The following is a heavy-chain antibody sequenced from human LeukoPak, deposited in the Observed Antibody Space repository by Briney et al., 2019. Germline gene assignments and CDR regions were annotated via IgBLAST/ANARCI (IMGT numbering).Heavy chain of an antibody. CDR1: GFTFEDYT. V-gene: IGHV3-43*01. Sequence: GGSLRLSCAASGFTFEDYTMHWVRQAPGKTLEWASLISWDGTTYYTDSVKGRFTISRDNSKNSLNLQMDTLRREDTAFYYCVKDLNYESSGSVFDYWGQGTLVPVSS. J-gene: IGHJ4*02. CDR2: ISWDGTT. CDR3: VKDLNYESSGSVFDY. D-gene: IGHD3-22*01.